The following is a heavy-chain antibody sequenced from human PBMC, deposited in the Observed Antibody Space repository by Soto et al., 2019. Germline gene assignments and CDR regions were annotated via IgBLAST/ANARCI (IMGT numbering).Heavy chain of an antibody. J-gene: IGHJ6*02. CDR2: IWYDGSNK. CDR1: GFTFSSYG. Sequence: GGSLRLSCAASGFTFSSYGMHWVRQAPGKGLEWVAVIWYDGSNKYYADSVKGRFTISRDNSKNTLYLQMNSLRAEDTAVYYCAREHEVGASLLWFYYYYGMDVWGQGTTVTVSS. D-gene: IGHD3-10*01. CDR3: AREHEVGASLLWFYYYYGMDV. V-gene: IGHV3-33*01.